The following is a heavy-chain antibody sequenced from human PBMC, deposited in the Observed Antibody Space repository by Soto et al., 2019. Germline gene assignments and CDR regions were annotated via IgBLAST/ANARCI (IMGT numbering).Heavy chain of an antibody. V-gene: IGHV5-51*01. D-gene: IGHD6-19*01. Sequence: GESLKISCKGSGYSFTSYWIAWVRQMPGKGLEWMGIIYPDDSDTRYSPSFQGQVTISADKSISTAFLQWRSLKASDTAMYYCARHSSGFAAFDIRGQGTMVTVSS. CDR2: IYPDDSDT. J-gene: IGHJ3*02. CDR3: ARHSSGFAAFDI. CDR1: GYSFTSYW.